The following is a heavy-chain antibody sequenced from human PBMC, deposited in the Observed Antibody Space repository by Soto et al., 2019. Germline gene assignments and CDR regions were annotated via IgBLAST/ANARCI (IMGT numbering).Heavy chain of an antibody. V-gene: IGHV3-30-3*01. Sequence: QVQLVESGGGVVQPGRSLRLSCAASGFTFSSYAMHWVRQAPGKGLEWVAVISYDGSNKYYADSVKGRFTISRDNSKNTLYLQMNSLRAEDTAVYYCARAPVVTLDYWGQGTLVTVSS. CDR1: GFTFSSYA. CDR3: ARAPVVTLDY. D-gene: IGHD2-21*02. CDR2: ISYDGSNK. J-gene: IGHJ4*02.